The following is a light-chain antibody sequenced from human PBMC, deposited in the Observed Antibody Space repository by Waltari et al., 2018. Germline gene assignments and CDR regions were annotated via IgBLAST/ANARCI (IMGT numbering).Light chain of an antibody. V-gene: IGKV1-33*01. CDR3: QQYDDFPYT. CDR1: QDISNY. CDR2: DAS. J-gene: IGKJ2*01. Sequence: DIQMTQSPSSLSASVGDRVTMTYQSSQDISNYLNWYQQKPGKAPKLLIYDASNLETGVPSRFSGSGYGTDFTFTISSLQPEDIATYYCQQYDDFPYTFGQGTKLEIK.